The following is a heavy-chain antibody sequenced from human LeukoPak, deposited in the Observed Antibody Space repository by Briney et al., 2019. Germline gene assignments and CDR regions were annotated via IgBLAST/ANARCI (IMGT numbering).Heavy chain of an antibody. Sequence: SETLSLTCAVSGDSVSSFYWSWVRQSAGKGLEWIGRIYSKGTTKYNLSLKSRVTISLDQSKNQFSLYLSSVTAADTAVYYCARLRYTGTSQYYFDSWDQGFLVTVSS. V-gene: IGHV4-4*07. D-gene: IGHD1-26*01. CDR1: GDSVSSFY. CDR3: ARLRYTGTSQYYFDS. CDR2: IYSKGTT. J-gene: IGHJ4*02.